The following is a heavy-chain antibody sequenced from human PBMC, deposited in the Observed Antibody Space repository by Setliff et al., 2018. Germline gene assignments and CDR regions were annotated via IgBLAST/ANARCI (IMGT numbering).Heavy chain of an antibody. D-gene: IGHD1-26*01. CDR1: GFTFKNYG. V-gene: IGHV3-33*01. Sequence: GGSLRLSCVASGFTFKNYGMHWVRQAPGKGLEWVAVIWYDGNNKDHADSVKGRFTISRDNSKNTLYLQMDSLRVEDTAVYYCARDMSPDIMWELPVDSWGQGTLVTVSS. CDR3: ARDMSPDIMWELPVDS. J-gene: IGHJ4*02. CDR2: IWYDGNNK.